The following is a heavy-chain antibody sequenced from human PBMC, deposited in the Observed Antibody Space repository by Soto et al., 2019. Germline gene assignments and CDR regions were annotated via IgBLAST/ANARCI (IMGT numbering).Heavy chain of an antibody. CDR2: IYSGGST. CDR3: ARGARLHYYGSGSPYLDY. CDR1: GFTVSSNY. V-gene: IGHV3-53*01. Sequence: PGGSLRLSCAASGFTVSSNYMSWVRQAPGKGLEWVSVIYSGGSTYYADSVKGRFTISRDNSKNTLYLQMNSLRDEDTAVYYCARGARLHYYGSGSPYLDYWGPGTRVTVYS. J-gene: IGHJ4*02. D-gene: IGHD3-10*01.